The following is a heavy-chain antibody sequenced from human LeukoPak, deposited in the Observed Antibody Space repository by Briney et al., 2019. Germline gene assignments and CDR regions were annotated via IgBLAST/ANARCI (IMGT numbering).Heavy chain of an antibody. Sequence: SETLSLTCTVSGGSISSSSYYWGWIRQPPGKGLEWIGSIYYSGSTYYNPSLKSRVTISVDTSKNQFSLKLSSVTAADTAVYYCARCSWDPSESYINWFDPWGQGTLVTVSS. CDR2: IYYSGST. CDR3: ARCSWDPSESYINWFDP. CDR1: GGSISSSSYY. J-gene: IGHJ5*02. V-gene: IGHV4-39*01. D-gene: IGHD3-10*01.